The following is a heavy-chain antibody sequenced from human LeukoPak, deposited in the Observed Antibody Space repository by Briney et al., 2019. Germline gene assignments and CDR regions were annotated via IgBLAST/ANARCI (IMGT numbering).Heavy chain of an antibody. D-gene: IGHD3-3*01. Sequence: GGSLRLSCAASGFTFSSYSMNWVRQAPGKGLKWVSSISSSSSYIYYADSVKGRFTISRDNAKNSLYLQMNSLRAEDTAVYYCARTEGSGYSFFDYWGQGTLVTVSS. CDR3: ARTEGSGYSFFDY. CDR1: GFTFSSYS. V-gene: IGHV3-21*01. J-gene: IGHJ4*02. CDR2: ISSSSSYI.